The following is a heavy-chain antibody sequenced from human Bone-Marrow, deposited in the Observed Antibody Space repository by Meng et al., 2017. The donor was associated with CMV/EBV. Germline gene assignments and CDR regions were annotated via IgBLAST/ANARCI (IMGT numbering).Heavy chain of an antibody. Sequence: GESLKISCAASGFSFSSYWMSWVRQAPGKGLEWVANIKPDGSEKYSVDSVKGRFTVSRDNAKNSLDLQMNSLRAEDTAVYYCARDLYCSSISCYKGDYFEYWGRGTLVTVSS. CDR3: ARDLYCSSISCYKGDYFEY. CDR1: GFSFSSYW. D-gene: IGHD2-2*01. CDR2: IKPDGSEK. J-gene: IGHJ4*02. V-gene: IGHV3-7*01.